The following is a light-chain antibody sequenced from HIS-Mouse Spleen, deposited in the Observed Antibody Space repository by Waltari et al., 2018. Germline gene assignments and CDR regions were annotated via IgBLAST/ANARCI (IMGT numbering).Light chain of an antibody. CDR3: SSYTSSSTYV. V-gene: IGLV2-14*01. CDR1: SSDVGGSNY. J-gene: IGLJ1*01. CDR2: EVS. Sequence: QSALTQPASVSGSPGQSITISCTGTSSDVGGSNYASWYQQHPGKAPKLMIYEVSNRPSGVSNRFSGSKSGNTASLTISGLQAEDEADYYCSSYTSSSTYVFGTGTKVTVL.